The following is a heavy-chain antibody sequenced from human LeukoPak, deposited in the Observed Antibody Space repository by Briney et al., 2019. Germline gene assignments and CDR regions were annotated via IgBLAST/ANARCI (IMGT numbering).Heavy chain of an antibody. CDR2: ISAYNGNT. CDR3: ARDFGYQLPVVFDY. Sequence: ASVKVSCTASGYTFTSYGISWVRQAPGQGLEWMGWISAYNGNTNYAQKLQGRVTMTTDTSTSTAYMELRSLRSDDTAVYYCARDFGYQLPVVFDYWGQGTLVTVSS. CDR1: GYTFTSYG. V-gene: IGHV1-18*01. J-gene: IGHJ4*02. D-gene: IGHD2-2*01.